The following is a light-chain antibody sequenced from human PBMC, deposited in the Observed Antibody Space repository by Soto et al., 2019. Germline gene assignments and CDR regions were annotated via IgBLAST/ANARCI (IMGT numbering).Light chain of an antibody. CDR3: SSYAGTHIV. CDR2: DVS. J-gene: IGLJ1*01. Sequence: QSALTQPPSASASPGQSVAISCTGTSSDVGGYNYVSWYQQHPGKAPKLMIYDVSKRPSGVPDRFSGSKSGNTASLTVSGLQAEDEADYYCSSYAGTHIVFGTGTKLTVL. V-gene: IGLV2-8*01. CDR1: SSDVGGYNY.